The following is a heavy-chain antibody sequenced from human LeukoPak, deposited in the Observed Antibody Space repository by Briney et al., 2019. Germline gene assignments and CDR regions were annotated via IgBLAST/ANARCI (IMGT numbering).Heavy chain of an antibody. CDR2: NSGSRGST. Sequence: GRSLSLSRAVSGVGFSVCAMGGVPEAPGRGRGWVSANSGSRGSTYYGDSVKGRFTISRDNSKNTLYLQMNSLRAEDTAVYYCAKVCSSGWYRHYFDYWRQGTLATVSS. CDR3: AKVCSSGWYRHYFDY. D-gene: IGHD6-19*01. V-gene: IGHV3-23*01. CDR1: GVGFSVCA. J-gene: IGHJ4*02.